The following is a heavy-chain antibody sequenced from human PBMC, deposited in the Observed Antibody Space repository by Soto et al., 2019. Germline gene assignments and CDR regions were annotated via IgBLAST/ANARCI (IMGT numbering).Heavy chain of an antibody. Sequence: QVQLVQSGTDVKKPGSSVKVSCKVSGGSFSNDAISWVRQAPGQGLEWMGGIIPMFTSPNYAQKFQDRVTITADESTTTAYMRLSSLTSDDTAVYYCARGSLFGVYGDLDYWGQGTLVTVSS. J-gene: IGHJ4*02. CDR3: ARGSLFGVYGDLDY. CDR2: IIPMFTSP. CDR1: GGSFSNDA. D-gene: IGHD4-17*01. V-gene: IGHV1-69*01.